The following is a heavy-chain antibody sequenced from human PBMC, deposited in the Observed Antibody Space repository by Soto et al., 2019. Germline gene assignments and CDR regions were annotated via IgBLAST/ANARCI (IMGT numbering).Heavy chain of an antibody. CDR2: ISSSSSYT. Sequence: GGSLRLSCAASGFTFSDYYMSWIRQAPGKGLEWVSYISSSSSYTNYADSVKGRFTISRDNAKNSLYLQMNSLRAEDTAVYYGARSAYSNYWFDPWGQGTLVTVSS. D-gene: IGHD4-4*01. J-gene: IGHJ5*02. CDR3: ARSAYSNYWFDP. CDR1: GFTFSDYY. V-gene: IGHV3-11*06.